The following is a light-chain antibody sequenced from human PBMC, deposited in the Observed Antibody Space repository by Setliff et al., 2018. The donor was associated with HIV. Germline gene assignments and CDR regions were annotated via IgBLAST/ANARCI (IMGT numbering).Light chain of an antibody. CDR3: AAWDNSLKGYV. CDR1: SSNIGVNT. Sequence: QSALTQPPSASGTPGQRVTISCSGSSSNIGVNTVNWYQHLPGTAPRLLVYSINQRPTGVPDRFSGSKSGTSASLAISGLQFEDEADYYCAAWDNSLKGYVFGTGTKGTV. J-gene: IGLJ1*01. V-gene: IGLV1-44*01. CDR2: SIN.